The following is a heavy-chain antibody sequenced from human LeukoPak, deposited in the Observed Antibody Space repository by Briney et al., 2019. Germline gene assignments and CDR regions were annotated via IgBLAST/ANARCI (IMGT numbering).Heavy chain of an antibody. CDR1: GGSISTYY. J-gene: IGHJ4*02. CDR2: IYYNGST. D-gene: IGHD5-12*01. CDR3: ARQGYSAYEILDY. Sequence: PSETLSLTCTVSGGSISTYYWSWIRQPPGKGLEWIGYIYYNGSTNYNPSLKSRVTISVDTSKNQFSLKLSSVTAADTAVYYCARQGYSAYEILDYWGQGTLVTVSS. V-gene: IGHV4-59*08.